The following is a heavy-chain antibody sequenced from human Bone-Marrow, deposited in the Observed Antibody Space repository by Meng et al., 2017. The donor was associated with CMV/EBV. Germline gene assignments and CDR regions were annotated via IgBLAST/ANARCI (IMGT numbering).Heavy chain of an antibody. D-gene: IGHD2-2*02. CDR1: GYTFTGYY. V-gene: IGHV1-2*02. CDR3: ARTEKGGRKINPAAIPYYNYYGMDV. Sequence: ASVKVSCKASGYTFTGYYMHWVRQAPGQGLEWMGWINPNSGGPNYAQKFQGRVTMTRDTSISTAYMELSRLRSDDTAVYYCARTEKGGRKINPAAIPYYNYYGMDVWRQGTTVTVSS. J-gene: IGHJ6*02. CDR2: INPNSGGP.